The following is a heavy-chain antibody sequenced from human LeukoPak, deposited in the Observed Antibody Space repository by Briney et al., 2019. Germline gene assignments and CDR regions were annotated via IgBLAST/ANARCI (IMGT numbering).Heavy chain of an antibody. Sequence: PSQTLSLTCTISGCTISSGSYFWSWIPPPAGKGLEWIGRVYTSGSTNYNPSLKSRVTISVDTSKNQFSLKLSSVTAADTAVYYCAREGPNSSGLDYWGQGTLVTVSS. D-gene: IGHD3-22*01. CDR3: AREGPNSSGLDY. CDR1: GCTISSGSYF. V-gene: IGHV4-61*02. J-gene: IGHJ4*02. CDR2: VYTSGST.